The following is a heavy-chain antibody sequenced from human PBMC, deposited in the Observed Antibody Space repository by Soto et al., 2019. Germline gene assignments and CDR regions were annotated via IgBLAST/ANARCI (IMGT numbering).Heavy chain of an antibody. D-gene: IGHD2-2*01. CDR2: ISYDGTYK. J-gene: IGHJ4*02. V-gene: IGHV3-30*03. Sequence: QVQLVESGGGVVQPGRSLRLSCAASGFTFSGFAMHWVRQAPGKGPEWVAIISYDGTYKNYADSVKGRVTISRDNGKNTLYLQMNSLRVEDTAVYYCERDYCSSTTCSHDFWGQGTLVTVSS. CDR1: GFTFSGFA. CDR3: ERDYCSSTTCSHDF.